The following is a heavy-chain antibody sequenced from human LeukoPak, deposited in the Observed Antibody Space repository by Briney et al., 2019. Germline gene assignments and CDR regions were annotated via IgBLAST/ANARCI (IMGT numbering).Heavy chain of an antibody. D-gene: IGHD5-18*01. Sequence: GGSLRLSCAASGFTLITYSMNWVRQAPGKGLEWVSYISSSSDTIYYADSVKGRFTISRDNAKNSLYLQMNSLRAEDTAVYYCARGYSYGTHFDYWGQGTLGTVSS. CDR3: ARGYSYGTHFDY. CDR1: GFTLITYS. J-gene: IGHJ4*02. V-gene: IGHV3-48*01. CDR2: ISSSSDTI.